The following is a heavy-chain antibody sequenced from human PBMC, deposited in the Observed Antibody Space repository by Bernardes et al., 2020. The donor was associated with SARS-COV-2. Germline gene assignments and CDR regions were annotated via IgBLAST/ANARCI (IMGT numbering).Heavy chain of an antibody. CDR2: INPNSGGT. Sequence: ASWKDYCKASGYTFTAYYMSWVRQAPGQGLEWMGWINPNSGGTTYAQKFQGRVTMTCDTSISTAYMDLSRLRSDDTAVYYCARVGSGTYPPDFDYWGQGTLVTGSS. D-gene: IGHD3-3*01. CDR3: ARVGSGTYPPDFDY. V-gene: IGHV1-2*02. J-gene: IGHJ4*02. CDR1: GYTFTAYY.